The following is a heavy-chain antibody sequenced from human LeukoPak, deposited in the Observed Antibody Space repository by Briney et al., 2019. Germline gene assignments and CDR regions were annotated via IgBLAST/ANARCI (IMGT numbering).Heavy chain of an antibody. CDR1: GFPFSSYW. CDR3: ARNNGMDV. V-gene: IGHV3-7*03. J-gene: IGHJ6*02. CDR2: IKQDGSKK. Sequence: GGSLRLSCVASGFPFSSYWMTWVRQAPGKGLEWVVNIKQDGSKKSYVDSVKGRFTISRDNAKNSLYLQMNSLRAEDTALYHCARNNGMDVWGQGTTVIVSS.